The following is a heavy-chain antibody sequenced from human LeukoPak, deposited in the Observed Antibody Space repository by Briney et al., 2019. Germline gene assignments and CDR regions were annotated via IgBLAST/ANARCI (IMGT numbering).Heavy chain of an antibody. CDR1: GFTFSSYG. J-gene: IGHJ4*02. D-gene: IGHD2-2*01. CDR3: AKDLRYCSSTSCYFFDY. Sequence: PGGSLRLSCAASGFTFSSYGMHWVRQAPGKGLEWVAFIRYDGSNKYYADSVKGRFTISRDNSKNTLYLQMNSLRAEDTAVYYCAKDLRYCSSTSCYFFDYWGQGTLVTVSS. V-gene: IGHV3-30*02. CDR2: IRYDGSNK.